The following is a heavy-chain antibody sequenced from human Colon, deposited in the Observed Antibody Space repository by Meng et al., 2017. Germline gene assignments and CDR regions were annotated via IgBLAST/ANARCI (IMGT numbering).Heavy chain of an antibody. CDR3: ARVRIYGLSDY. CDR2: IYHSGST. CDR1: GDSIRSSNW. V-gene: IGHV4-4*02. J-gene: IGHJ4*02. Sequence: QVQLQESGPGLVKPSGTLSLTCAVSGDSIRSSNWWSWVRQPPGRGLEWIGEIYHSGSTNYNPSLKNRLSLTVDKSKNQFSLSLHSVTAADTAVYYCARVRIYGLSDYWGQGTLVTVSS. D-gene: IGHD4-17*01.